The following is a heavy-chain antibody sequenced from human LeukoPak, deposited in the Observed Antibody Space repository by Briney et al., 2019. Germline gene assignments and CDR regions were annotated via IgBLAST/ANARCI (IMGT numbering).Heavy chain of an antibody. CDR3: ARFSSSGYSIWFDP. CDR2: INTNTGNP. J-gene: IGHJ5*02. CDR1: GYTFTSYA. D-gene: IGHD6-13*01. Sequence: GASVKVSCKASGYTFTSYAMNWVRQAPGQGLEWMGWINTNTGNPTYAQGFTGRFVFSLDTSVSTAYLQISSLKAEDTAVYYCARFSSSGYSIWFDPWGQGPLVTVSS. V-gene: IGHV7-4-1*02.